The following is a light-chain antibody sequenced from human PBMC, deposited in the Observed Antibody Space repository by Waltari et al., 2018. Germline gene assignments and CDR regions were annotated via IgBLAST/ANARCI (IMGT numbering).Light chain of an antibody. Sequence: EIVLTQSPATLSLSPGERATLSCRASQSVSTYLAWYQHKPGQAPRLLIFDASKRATGIPARFSGSGSGADFTLTISSLEPEDFAVYYCQQSGTSHSFGQGTKLEI. CDR3: QQSGTSHS. CDR2: DAS. V-gene: IGKV3-11*01. J-gene: IGKJ2*03. CDR1: QSVSTY.